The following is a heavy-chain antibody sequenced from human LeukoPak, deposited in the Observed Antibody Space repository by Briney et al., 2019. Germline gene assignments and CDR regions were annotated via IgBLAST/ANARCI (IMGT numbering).Heavy chain of an antibody. CDR2: IYHSGST. CDR3: ARALYSSGWYFIH. D-gene: IGHD6-19*01. CDR1: GYSISSGYY. J-gene: IGHJ4*02. Sequence: SETLSLTCAVSGYSISSGYYWGWIRRPPGKGLEGIGSIYHSGSTYYNPSLKSRVTISVDTSKNQFSLKLSSVTAADTAVYYCARALYSSGWYFIHWGQGTLVSVSS. V-gene: IGHV4-38-2*01.